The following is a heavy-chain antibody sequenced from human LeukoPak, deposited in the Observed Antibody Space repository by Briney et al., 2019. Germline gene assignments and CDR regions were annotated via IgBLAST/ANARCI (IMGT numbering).Heavy chain of an antibody. CDR2: IYSGGST. CDR3: ARGSGYYLTIDY. D-gene: IGHD3-22*01. CDR1: GFTVSSNY. J-gene: IGHJ4*02. V-gene: IGHV3-53*01. Sequence: GGSLRLSXAASGFTVSSNYMSWVRQAPGKGLEWVSVIYSGGSTYYADSVKGRFTISRDNSKNTLYLQMNSLRAEDTAVYYCARGSGYYLTIDYWGQGTLVTVSS.